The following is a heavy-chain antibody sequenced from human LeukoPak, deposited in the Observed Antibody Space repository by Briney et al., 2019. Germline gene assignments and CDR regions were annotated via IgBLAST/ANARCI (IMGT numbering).Heavy chain of an antibody. D-gene: IGHD5-18*01. CDR3: ARSGFDSYEMFGY. Sequence: ASVKVSCKXSGYTFTGDYMHWVRQAPGQGLEWMGRINPNSGGTNYAQKFQGRVTMTRDTSISTAYMELSRLRSDDTAVYYCARSGFDSYEMFGYWGQGTLVTVSS. V-gene: IGHV1-2*06. J-gene: IGHJ4*02. CDR2: INPNSGGT. CDR1: GYTFTGDY.